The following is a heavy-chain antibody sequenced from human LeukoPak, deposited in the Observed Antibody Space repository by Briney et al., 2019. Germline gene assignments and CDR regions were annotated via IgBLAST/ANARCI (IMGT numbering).Heavy chain of an antibody. CDR3: ARGPANYDFWSGYYSHYYYSMDV. Sequence: PSETLSLTCAVYGGSFSGYYWSWIRQPPGKGLEWIGEINHSGSTNYNPSLKSRVTISVDTSKNQFSLKLSSVTAADTAVYYCARGPANYDFWSGYYSHYYYSMDVWGKGTTVTVSS. V-gene: IGHV4-34*01. CDR2: INHSGST. D-gene: IGHD3-3*01. J-gene: IGHJ6*03. CDR1: GGSFSGYY.